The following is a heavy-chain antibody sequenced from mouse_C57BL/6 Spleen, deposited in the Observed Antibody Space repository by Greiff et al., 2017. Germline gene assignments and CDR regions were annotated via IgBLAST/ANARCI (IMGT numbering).Heavy chain of an antibody. CDR3: AREGIYYGNYERFAY. D-gene: IGHD2-1*01. V-gene: IGHV1-18*01. Sequence: EVQLQQSGPELVKPGASVKIPCKASGYTFTDYNMDWVKQSHGKSLEWIGDINPNNGGTIYNQKFKGKATLTVDKSSRTAYMELRSLTSEDTAVYYCAREGIYYGNYERFAYWGQGTLVTVSA. CDR2: INPNNGGT. J-gene: IGHJ3*01. CDR1: GYTFTDYN.